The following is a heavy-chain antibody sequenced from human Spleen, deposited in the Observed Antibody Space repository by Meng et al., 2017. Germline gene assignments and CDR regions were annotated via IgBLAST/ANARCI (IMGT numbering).Heavy chain of an antibody. J-gene: IGHJ5*02. CDR3: ARRIAVANWFDP. CDR1: GYTFISYW. Sequence: KVSCKGSGYTFISYWIGWVRQMPGKGLEWMGIIYPGDSDTTYSPSFQGQVTISADRSISSAYLQWSSLKASDTAMYYCARRIAVANWFDPWGQGTLVTVSS. D-gene: IGHD6-19*01. V-gene: IGHV5-51*01. CDR2: IYPGDSDT.